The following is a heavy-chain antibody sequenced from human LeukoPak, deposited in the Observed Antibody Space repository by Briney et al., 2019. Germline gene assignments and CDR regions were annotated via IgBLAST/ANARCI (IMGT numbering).Heavy chain of an antibody. V-gene: IGHV1-69*04. CDR1: GGTFSSYA. Sequence: ASVKVSCKASGGTFSSYAISWVRQAPGQGLEWMGRIIPILGIANYAQKFQGRVTMTTDTSTSTAYMELRSLRSDDTAVYYCARDMWELRGGAFDIWGQGTMVTVSS. CDR2: IIPILGIA. CDR3: ARDMWELRGGAFDI. J-gene: IGHJ3*02. D-gene: IGHD1-26*01.